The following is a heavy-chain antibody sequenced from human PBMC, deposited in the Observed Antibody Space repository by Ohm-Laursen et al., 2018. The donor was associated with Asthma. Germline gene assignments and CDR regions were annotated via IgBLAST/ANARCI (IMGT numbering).Heavy chain of an antibody. CDR3: ARIGPEWELPGREYSLHH. J-gene: IGHJ1*01. D-gene: IGHD1-26*01. CDR1: GYTFSRYS. CDR2: ISTASSII. Sequence: SLRLSCAASGYTFSRYSIHWVRQIPGKGLEWVASISTASSIIYYADSVRGRFTTSRDNARNSVYLQMNSLRAEDTAVYYCARIGPEWELPGREYSLHHWGEGTLVTVSS. V-gene: IGHV3-21*01.